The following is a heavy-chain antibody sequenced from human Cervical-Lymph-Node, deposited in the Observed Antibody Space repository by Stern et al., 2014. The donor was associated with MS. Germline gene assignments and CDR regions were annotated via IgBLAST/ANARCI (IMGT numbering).Heavy chain of an antibody. Sequence: VQLVESGAEVKKPGASLKISCKVSGYTFTTYFIGWVRQPPGKGLEWMVVIYPSDSETRYTQPFDRHAITFADKSITTTSLQVSSLRASDSAIYYCGRRYRDNDCYYAFDLWGQGTMVTVSS. V-gene: IGHV5-51*01. D-gene: IGHD2-21*01. CDR2: IYPSDSET. CDR3: GRRYRDNDCYYAFDL. CDR1: GYTFTTYF. J-gene: IGHJ3*01.